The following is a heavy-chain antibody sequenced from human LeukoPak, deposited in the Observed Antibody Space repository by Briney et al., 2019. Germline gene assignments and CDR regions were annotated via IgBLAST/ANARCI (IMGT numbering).Heavy chain of an antibody. V-gene: IGHV4-31*03. CDR2: INYRGSA. J-gene: IGHJ5*02. CDR1: GGSISSVDYY. D-gene: IGHD5-12*01. Sequence: PSQTLSLTCTVSGGSISSVDYYWSWIRQYPGKGLEWIGYINYRGSAYYNPSLKSRVTISVDTSKNQFSLKLSSVTAADTAVYYCARGRGRGYSGYDRFDPWGQGTLVTVSS. CDR3: ARGRGRGYSGYDRFDP.